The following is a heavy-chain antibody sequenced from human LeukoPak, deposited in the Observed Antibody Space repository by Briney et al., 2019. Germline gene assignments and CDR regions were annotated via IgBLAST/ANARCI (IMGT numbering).Heavy chain of an antibody. J-gene: IGHJ4*02. Sequence: DSVKVSCKASGYTFTSYGISWVRQAPGQGLEWMGWISANNGNTKYNTKYAQNLQGRVTMTTDISTNTAYMELRTLRSDDTAVYYCARDRDRSGSQSYWGQGTLVTVAS. V-gene: IGHV1-18*01. CDR1: GYTFTSYG. CDR2: ISANNGNTKYNT. D-gene: IGHD1-26*01. CDR3: ARDRDRSGSQSY.